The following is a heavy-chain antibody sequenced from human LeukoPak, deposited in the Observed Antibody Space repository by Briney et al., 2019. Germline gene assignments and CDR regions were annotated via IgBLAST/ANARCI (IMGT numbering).Heavy chain of an antibody. D-gene: IGHD3-22*01. V-gene: IGHV4-39*07. CDR2: IYYSGST. CDR3: ARGRRRYYYDSSGYYFDY. Sequence: SETLSLTCTVSGGSISSSSYYWGWIRQPPGKGLEWIGSIYYSGSTYYNPSLKSRVTISVDTSKNQFSLKLSSVTAADTAVYYCARGRRRYYYDSSGYYFDYWGQGTLVTVSS. CDR1: GGSISSSSYY. J-gene: IGHJ4*02.